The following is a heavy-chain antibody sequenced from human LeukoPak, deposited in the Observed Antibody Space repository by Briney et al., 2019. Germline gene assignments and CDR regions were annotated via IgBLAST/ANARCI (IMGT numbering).Heavy chain of an antibody. CDR3: AKDLIVARYSYGSGFDY. Sequence: GGSLRLSCAASGFTFSSYAMSWVRQAPGKGQEWVSGISGSGGSTYYADSVKGRFTISRDNSKNTLYVQMNSLRAEDTAVYYCAKDLIVARYSYGSGFDYWGQGTLVTVSS. J-gene: IGHJ4*02. D-gene: IGHD5-18*01. CDR1: GFTFSSYA. CDR2: ISGSGGST. V-gene: IGHV3-23*01.